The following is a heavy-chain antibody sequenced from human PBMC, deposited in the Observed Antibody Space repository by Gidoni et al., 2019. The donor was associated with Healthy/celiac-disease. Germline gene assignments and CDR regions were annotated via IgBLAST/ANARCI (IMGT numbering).Heavy chain of an antibody. CDR2: ISYDGSNK. CDR1: GFTFSSYG. V-gene: IGHV3-30*18. D-gene: IGHD3-10*01. J-gene: IGHJ5*02. CDR3: AKDLGGP. Sequence: QVQLVESGGAVVQPGRSLRLSCAASGFTFSSYGMHWVRQAPGKGLEWVAVISYDGSNKYYADSVKGRFTISRDNSKNTLYLQMNSLRAEDTAVYYCAKDLGGPWGQGTLVTVSS.